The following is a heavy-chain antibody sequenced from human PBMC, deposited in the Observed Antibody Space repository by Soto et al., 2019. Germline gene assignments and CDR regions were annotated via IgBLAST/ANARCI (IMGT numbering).Heavy chain of an antibody. V-gene: IGHV1-18*01. Sequence: ASVKVSCKASGYTFTTYGISWVRQAPGQGLEWMGWISGYNGHTKYSQKFQGRVTITRDTSASTAYMELSSLRSEDTAVYYCARSIVVVTALDYWGQGTLVTVSS. D-gene: IGHD2-21*02. CDR1: GYTFTTYG. CDR2: ISGYNGHT. CDR3: ARSIVVVTALDY. J-gene: IGHJ4*02.